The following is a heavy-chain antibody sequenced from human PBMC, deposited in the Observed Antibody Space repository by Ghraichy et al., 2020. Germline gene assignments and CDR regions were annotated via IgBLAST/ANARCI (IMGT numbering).Heavy chain of an antibody. CDR1: GFTFSSYW. CDR3: ASYYYDSSGYYTPNDAFDI. V-gene: IGHV3-7*01. D-gene: IGHD3-22*01. J-gene: IGHJ3*02. Sequence: GGSLRLSCAASGFTFSSYWMSWVRQAPGKGLEWVANIKQDGSEKYYVDSVKGRFTISRDNAKNSLYLQMNSLRAEDTAVYYCASYYYDSSGYYTPNDAFDIWGQGTMVTVSS. CDR2: IKQDGSEK.